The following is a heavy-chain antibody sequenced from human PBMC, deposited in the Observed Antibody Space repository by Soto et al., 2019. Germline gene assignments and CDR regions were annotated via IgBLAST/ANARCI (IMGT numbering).Heavy chain of an antibody. Sequence: SETLSLTCTVSGDSISSSNYYWGWIRQPPGKGLEWIGSIYYSGNTFHNPSLKSRVTISLETSKNQFSLRLTSVTAADTAVYYCARLGAYYQSLDPWGPGTLVTVSS. J-gene: IGHJ5*02. CDR1: GDSISSSNYY. CDR3: ARLGAYYQSLDP. D-gene: IGHD2-21*01. V-gene: IGHV4-39*07. CDR2: IYYSGNT.